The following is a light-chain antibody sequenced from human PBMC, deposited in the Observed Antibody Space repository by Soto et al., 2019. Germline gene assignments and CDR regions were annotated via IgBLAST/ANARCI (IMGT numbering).Light chain of an antibody. Sequence: EIVMTQSPATLSVSPGERATLSCRAGQSVSSNLAWYQQEPGQAPRLLIYGASTRATGIPARFTARGSGTEFSLTISSLQSEDFAVYYCQQYKNWPLTFGGGTKVEIK. CDR1: QSVSSN. V-gene: IGKV3-15*01. CDR2: GAS. CDR3: QQYKNWPLT. J-gene: IGKJ4*01.